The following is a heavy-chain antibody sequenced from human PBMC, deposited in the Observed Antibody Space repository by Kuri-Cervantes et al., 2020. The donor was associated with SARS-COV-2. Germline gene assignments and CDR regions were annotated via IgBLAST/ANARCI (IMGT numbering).Heavy chain of an antibody. CDR3: ARAFRSSWSSYFDY. Sequence: GGSLRLFCEASAFTISSYGMHWVRQAPGKGLEWVAGIWFDGSYQYYGDSVKGRFTISRDTSKNTLFLEMNSLTVDDTAVYYCARAFRSSWSSYFDYWGQGTLVTVSS. CDR2: IWFDGSYQ. V-gene: IGHV3-33*01. J-gene: IGHJ4*02. CDR1: AFTISSYG.